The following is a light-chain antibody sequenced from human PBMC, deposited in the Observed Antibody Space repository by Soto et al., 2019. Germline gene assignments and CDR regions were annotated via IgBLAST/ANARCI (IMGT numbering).Light chain of an antibody. CDR1: QSIKYW. Sequence: DIQLTQSPSTLSASVGDRVTITCRASQSIKYWLAWYQQKPGKAPKVLIYKASGLESGVPSRFSGSGSGTEVTLSISGLQPDDCAIYYCHQYNAFPWTGGQGTKVDI. CDR3: HQYNAFPWT. J-gene: IGKJ1*01. V-gene: IGKV1-5*03. CDR2: KAS.